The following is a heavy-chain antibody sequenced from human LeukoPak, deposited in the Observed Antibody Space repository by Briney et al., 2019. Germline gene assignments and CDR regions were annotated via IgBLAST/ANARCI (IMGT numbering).Heavy chain of an antibody. V-gene: IGHV3-66*01. CDR1: GFTVSSNY. J-gene: IGHJ4*02. Sequence: PGGSLRLSCAASGFTVSSNYMSWVRQAPGKGLEWVSVIYSGGSTYYADSVKGRFTISRDNSKNTLYLQMNSLRAEDTAVYYCARSAATSYCGGDCYSYFDYWGQGTLATVSS. D-gene: IGHD2-21*02. CDR2: IYSGGST. CDR3: ARSAATSYCGGDCYSYFDY.